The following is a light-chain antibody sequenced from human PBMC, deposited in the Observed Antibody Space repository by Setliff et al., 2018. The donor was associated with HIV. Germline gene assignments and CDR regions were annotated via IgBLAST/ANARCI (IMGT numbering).Light chain of an antibody. CDR2: YDS. J-gene: IGLJ1*01. Sequence: SYELTQPPSVSVAPGKTARITCGGNNIGRKSVHWYQQKPGQAPVLVIYYDSDRPSGIPERFSGSNSGNTATLTTSRVEAGDEADYYCQVWDSSSDHSYVFGTGTKSPS. V-gene: IGLV3-21*04. CDR1: NIGRKS. CDR3: QVWDSSSDHSYV.